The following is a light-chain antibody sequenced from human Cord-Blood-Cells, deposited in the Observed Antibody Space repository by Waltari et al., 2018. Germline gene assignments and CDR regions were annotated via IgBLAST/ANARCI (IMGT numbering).Light chain of an antibody. V-gene: IGLV2-14*01. Sequence: QSALTQPASVSGSPGQSITISCTGTSSDVGGYNYVSWYQQHPGKAPKLMIYEVSNRPSGVSNRVSGSKSGNTASLTISGLQAEDEADYDCSSYTSSSTWVFGGGTKLTVL. J-gene: IGLJ3*02. CDR2: EVS. CDR3: SSYTSSSTWV. CDR1: SSDVGGYNY.